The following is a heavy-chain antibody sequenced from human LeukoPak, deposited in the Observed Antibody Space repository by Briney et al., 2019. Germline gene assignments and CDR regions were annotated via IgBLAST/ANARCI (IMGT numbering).Heavy chain of an antibody. J-gene: IGHJ3*02. V-gene: IGHV1-18*01. D-gene: IGHD3-22*01. Sequence: ASVKVSCKASGYTFTSYGISWVRQAPGQGLEWMGWISAYNGNTNYAQKLQGRVTMTTDTSTSTAYMELRSLRSDDTAVYYCAREGGLYYYDSSGRGGDAFDIWGQGTMVTVSS. CDR2: ISAYNGNT. CDR3: AREGGLYYYDSSGRGGDAFDI. CDR1: GYTFTSYG.